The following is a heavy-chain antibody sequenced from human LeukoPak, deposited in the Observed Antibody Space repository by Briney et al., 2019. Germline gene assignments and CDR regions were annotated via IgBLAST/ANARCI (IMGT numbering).Heavy chain of an antibody. D-gene: IGHD2-21*02. CDR3: ASKSLIGVTARAFGAFDI. CDR1: GYTFTSYG. CDR2: ISAYNGNI. J-gene: IGHJ3*02. Sequence: ASVKVSCKASGYTFTSYGISWVRQAPGQGLEWMGWISAYNGNINYAQKLQGRVTMTRDTSTSTVYMELSSLRSEDTAVYYCASKSLIGVTARAFGAFDIWGQGTMATVSS. V-gene: IGHV1-18*01.